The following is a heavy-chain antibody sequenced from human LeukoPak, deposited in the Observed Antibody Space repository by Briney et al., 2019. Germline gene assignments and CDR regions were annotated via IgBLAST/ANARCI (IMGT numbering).Heavy chain of an antibody. D-gene: IGHD3-22*01. CDR1: GFRLGDYW. CDR2: IKFDGSEI. Sequence: GGSLRLSCEATGFRLGDYWMTWDRHAPGKGLECVGNIKFDGSEIYYRDSVRGRFTISRDNAKNSLYLQMNSLRVEDTGVYYCTRDLNRDSNGWCQGSLVTVS. CDR3: TRDLNRDSNG. V-gene: IGHV3-7*03. J-gene: IGHJ4*02.